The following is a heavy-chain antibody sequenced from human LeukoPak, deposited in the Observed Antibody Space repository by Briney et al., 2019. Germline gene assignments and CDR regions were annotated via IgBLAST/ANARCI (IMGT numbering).Heavy chain of an antibody. Sequence: SVKVSCKASGGTFSSYAISWVRQAPGQGLEWMGGIIPIFGTANYAQKFQGRVTITADKSTSTAYMELSSLRSEDTAVYYCAKVQVDTAMPYYFDYWGQGTLVTVSS. D-gene: IGHD5-18*01. CDR2: IIPIFGTA. CDR3: AKVQVDTAMPYYFDY. CDR1: GGTFSSYA. J-gene: IGHJ4*02. V-gene: IGHV1-69*06.